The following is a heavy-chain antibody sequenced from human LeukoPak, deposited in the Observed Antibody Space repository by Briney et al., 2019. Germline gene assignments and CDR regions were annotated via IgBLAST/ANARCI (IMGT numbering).Heavy chain of an antibody. V-gene: IGHV3-7*01. CDR3: ARYASHWDFDY. J-gene: IGHJ4*02. CDR2: IKQDGSEK. D-gene: IGHD3-16*01. Sequence: PGGSLRLSCAPSGFTFTNYWMGWVRQAPGKGLEWVANIKQDGSEKYYVDSVKGRFTISRDNARNSLYLQMNSLRAEDTAVYYCARYASHWDFDYWGQGTLVTVSS. CDR1: GFTFTNYW.